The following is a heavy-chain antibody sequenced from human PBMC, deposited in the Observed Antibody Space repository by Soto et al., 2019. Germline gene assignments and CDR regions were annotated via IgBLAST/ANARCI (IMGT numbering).Heavy chain of an antibody. V-gene: IGHV4-31*03. J-gene: IGHJ4*02. CDR3: ARVYYDSSGYYTQYFDY. D-gene: IGHD3-22*01. Sequence: SEPLSLTCTVSGGSIRSRGYCWSWIRQHPGKGLEWIGYIYYSGSTYYNPSLKSRVTISVDTSKNQFSLKLSSVTAADTAVYYCARVYYDSSGYYTQYFDYWGQGTLVTSPQ. CDR2: IYYSGST. CDR1: GGSIRSRGYC.